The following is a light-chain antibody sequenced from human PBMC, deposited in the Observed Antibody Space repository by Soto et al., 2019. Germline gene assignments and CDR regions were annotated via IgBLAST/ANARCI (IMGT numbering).Light chain of an antibody. CDR2: EDG. Sequence: NFMLTQPHSVSESPGKTVTISCTRSSGSIASNFVQWYQQRPGSAPTTVIYEDGQRPSGVPDRFSGSIDSSSNSASLTISGLKTEDEADYYCQSYDSSNPYVVFGGGTKLTVL. V-gene: IGLV6-57*04. J-gene: IGLJ2*01. CDR1: SGSIASNF. CDR3: QSYDSSNPYVV.